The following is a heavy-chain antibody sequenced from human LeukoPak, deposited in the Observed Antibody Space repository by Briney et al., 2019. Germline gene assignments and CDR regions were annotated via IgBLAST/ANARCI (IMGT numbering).Heavy chain of an antibody. Sequence: PGGSLRLSCAASGFTLSSYAIDSVRQAPGKGLGWVSTMRLSTVSTYYADSVEGRFTISRDNSKNTLYLQMNSLIVEDTAVYYCVKEGWPGWGQGTLVTVSS. V-gene: IGHV3-23*01. CDR3: VKEGWPG. J-gene: IGHJ4*02. D-gene: IGHD5-24*01. CDR2: MRLSTVST. CDR1: GFTLSSYA.